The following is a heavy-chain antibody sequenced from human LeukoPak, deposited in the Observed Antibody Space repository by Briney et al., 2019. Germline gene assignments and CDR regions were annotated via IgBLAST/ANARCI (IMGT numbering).Heavy chain of an antibody. V-gene: IGHV3-23*01. CDR2: ISGSGGST. Sequence: GSLRLSCAASGFTFSSYWMSWVRQAPGKGLEWVSAISGSGGSTYYADSVKGRFTISRDNSKNTLYLQMNSLRAEDTAVYYCAKDRIYNYDILTGYYAFDYWGQGTLVTVSS. CDR3: AKDRIYNYDILTGYYAFDY. D-gene: IGHD3-9*01. J-gene: IGHJ4*02. CDR1: GFTFSSYW.